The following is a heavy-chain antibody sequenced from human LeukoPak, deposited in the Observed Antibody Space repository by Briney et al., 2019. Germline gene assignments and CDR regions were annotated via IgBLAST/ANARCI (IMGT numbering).Heavy chain of an antibody. D-gene: IGHD3-22*01. V-gene: IGHV3-48*03. J-gene: IGHJ3*01. CDR2: ISRSGGTI. CDR1: GFTFSTYE. Sequence: GGSLRLSCAASGFTFSTYEMNWVRQAPGKGLEWVSKISRSGGTIYYADSVKGRFTISRDNGKNSLYLQMNSLRAEDTAVYFCARPGCYYDSSGYYSCDAFDLWGQGTLVTVSS. CDR3: ARPGCYYDSSGYYSCDAFDL.